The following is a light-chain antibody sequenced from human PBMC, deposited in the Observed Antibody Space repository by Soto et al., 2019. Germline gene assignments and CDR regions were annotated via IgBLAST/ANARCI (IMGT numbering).Light chain of an antibody. V-gene: IGKV1-5*01. CDR3: QQYNTYSQERT. CDR1: QSISNW. J-gene: IGKJ1*01. Sequence: DIQMTQSPSTLSASVGYRVTITCRASQSISNWLAWYQQKPGKAPKLLIYDASSLESGVPSRFSGSGSGTEFTLTISSLQPDDFATYYCQQYNTYSQERTFGQGTKVDIK. CDR2: DAS.